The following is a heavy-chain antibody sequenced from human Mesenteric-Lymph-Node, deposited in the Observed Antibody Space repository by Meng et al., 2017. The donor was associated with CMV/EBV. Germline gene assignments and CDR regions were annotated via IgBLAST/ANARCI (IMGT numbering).Heavy chain of an antibody. D-gene: IGHD6-19*01. CDR2: SNPNNDAT. CDR3: TRSAVGATYSDY. J-gene: IGHJ4*02. Sequence: ASVQVSCKVSGYCFTDYYVHWVRQAPGQGLEGMGWSNPNNDATNSTQKSQGRVTMTRDTSISTAYMEVTSLTSDDTAVYYCTRSAVGATYSDYWGQGTLVTVSS. V-gene: IGHV1-2*02. CDR1: GYCFTDYY.